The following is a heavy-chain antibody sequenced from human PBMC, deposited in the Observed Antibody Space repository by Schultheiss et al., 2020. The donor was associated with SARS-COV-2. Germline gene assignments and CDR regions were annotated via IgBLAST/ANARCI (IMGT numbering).Heavy chain of an antibody. J-gene: IGHJ4*02. CDR2: ISYDESNK. CDR1: GFTFSSYG. D-gene: IGHD3-22*01. CDR3: AKDHSITMIVVVIEYYFDY. Sequence: GGSLRLSCAASGFTFSSYGMHWVRQAPGKGLEWVAVISYDESNKYYADSVKGRFTISRDNSKNTLYLQMNSLRAEDTAVYYCAKDHSITMIVVVIEYYFDYWGQGTLVTVSS. V-gene: IGHV3-30*18.